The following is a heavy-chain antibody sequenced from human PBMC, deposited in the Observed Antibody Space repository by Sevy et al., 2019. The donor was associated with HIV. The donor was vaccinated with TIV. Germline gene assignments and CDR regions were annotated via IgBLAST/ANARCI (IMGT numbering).Heavy chain of an antibody. CDR3: AHSKVEGWHWTAYYNYYGMDA. J-gene: IGHJ6*02. V-gene: IGHV2-5*02. D-gene: IGHD3-9*01. Sequence: SGPTLVNPTQTLTLTCTFSGFSLSTSGVGVGWIRQPPGKALEWLAYIYWDDDKRYSPSLKSRLTITKDTSTNQVVLKMTNMDPVDTATYYCAHSKVEGWHWTAYYNYYGMDAWGQWTTVTVSS. CDR1: GFSLSTSGVG. CDR2: IYWDDDK.